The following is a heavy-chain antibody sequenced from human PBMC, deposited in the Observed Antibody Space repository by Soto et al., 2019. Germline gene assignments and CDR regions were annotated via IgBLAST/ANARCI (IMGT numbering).Heavy chain of an antibody. J-gene: IGHJ4*02. CDR2: IIPIFGTA. V-gene: IGHV1-69*01. Sequence: QVQLVQSGAEVKKPGSSVKVSCKASGGTFSSYAISWVRQAPGQGLEGVGGIIPIFGTANYAQKFQGRVTITADESTSTAYMELSSVRSEATAVYYCARVRVVGAPFMDYWGQGTLVTVSS. CDR1: GGTFSSYA. D-gene: IGHD1-26*01. CDR3: ARVRVVGAPFMDY.